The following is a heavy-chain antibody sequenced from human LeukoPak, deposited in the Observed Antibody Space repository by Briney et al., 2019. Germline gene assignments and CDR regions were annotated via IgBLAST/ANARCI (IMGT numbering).Heavy chain of an antibody. V-gene: IGHV3-23*01. J-gene: IGHJ4*02. D-gene: IGHD2/OR15-2a*01. CDR1: GFTFSTYG. CDR2: ISGEGVTI. Sequence: GGSLRLSCAASGFTFSTYGMSWVRQAPGKGLEWVSAISGEGVTIYYADSVKGRFTISRDNSKNTLYLQMNSLTAEDTAVYYCGPREDSTTNAYDYWGQGTLVTVSS. CDR3: GPREDSTTNAYDY.